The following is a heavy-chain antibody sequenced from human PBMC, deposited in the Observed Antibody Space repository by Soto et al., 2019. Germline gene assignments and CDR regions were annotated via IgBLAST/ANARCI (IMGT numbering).Heavy chain of an antibody. CDR2: HSSYNGNT. CDR1: GYTITSYG. Sequence: SVEVCCEASGYTITSYGIRWVRQPPRKGPWWMGWHSSYNGNTNSAQKLQGRVTMTSDTGTSTAYMDQRSLRSDDTPVYCCAREHYYGSGSWYWRKRTLVTVSS. J-gene: IGHJ4*02. CDR3: AREHYYGSGSWY. V-gene: IGHV1-18*01. D-gene: IGHD3-10*01.